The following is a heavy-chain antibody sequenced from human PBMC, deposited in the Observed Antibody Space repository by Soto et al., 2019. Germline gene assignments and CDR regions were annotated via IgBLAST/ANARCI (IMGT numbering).Heavy chain of an antibody. V-gene: IGHV4-39*06. CDR3: ATSYGNAWYTY. CDR1: GGSISSSSYY. D-gene: IGHD6-13*01. CDR2: IYYSGST. Sequence: PSETLSLTCTVSGGSISSSSYYWGWIRQPPGKGLEWIGSIYYSGSTYYNPSLKSRLTISVDRSKNQFTLQLTSVTVEDTDVYYCATSYGNAWYTYWGQGTQVTVS. J-gene: IGHJ4*02.